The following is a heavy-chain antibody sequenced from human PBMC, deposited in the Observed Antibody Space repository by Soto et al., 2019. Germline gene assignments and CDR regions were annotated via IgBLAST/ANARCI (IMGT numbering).Heavy chain of an antibody. D-gene: IGHD3-22*01. CDR1: GYSFAGYW. CDR2: IDPSDSQT. J-gene: IGHJ4*02. CDR3: ARQIYDSDTGPNCQYYFDS. V-gene: IGHV5-10-1*01. Sequence: GESLKISCQGSGYSFAGYWITWVRQTPGKGLEWMGRIDPSDSQTYYSPSFRGHVTISATKSITTVFLQWSSLRASDTAMYYCARQIYDSDTGPNCQYYFDSWGQGTPVTVSS.